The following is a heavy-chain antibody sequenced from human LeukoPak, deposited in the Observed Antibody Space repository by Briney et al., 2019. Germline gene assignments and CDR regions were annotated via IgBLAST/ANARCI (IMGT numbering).Heavy chain of an antibody. J-gene: IGHJ4*02. CDR3: ARQRDFWTVSYYFDY. D-gene: IGHD3/OR15-3a*01. Sequence: PSETLSLTCPVSGGSISSSSYYWGWIRQPPGKGLEWIGSVYYSGTTYYNPSLKSRVSISVDTSKNQFSLKLRSVTAADTAVYYCARQRDFWTVSYYFDYWGQGTLVTVSS. CDR1: GGSISSSSYY. CDR2: VYYSGTT. V-gene: IGHV4-39*01.